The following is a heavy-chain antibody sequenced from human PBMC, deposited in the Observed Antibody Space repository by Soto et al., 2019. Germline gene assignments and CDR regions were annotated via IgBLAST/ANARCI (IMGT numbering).Heavy chain of an antibody. CDR2: ISGSGGST. V-gene: IGHV3-23*01. CDR3: AKDLERGDYGDYDDY. J-gene: IGHJ4*02. D-gene: IGHD4-17*01. Sequence: GGSLRLSCAASGFTFSSYAMSWVRQAPGKGLEWVSAISGSGGSTYYADSVKGRFTISRDNSKDTLYLQMNSLRAEDTAVYYCAKDLERGDYGDYDDYWGQGTLVTVSS. CDR1: GFTFSSYA.